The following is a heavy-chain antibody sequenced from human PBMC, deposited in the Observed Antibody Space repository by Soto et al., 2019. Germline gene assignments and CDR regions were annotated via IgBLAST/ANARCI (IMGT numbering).Heavy chain of an antibody. Sequence: QVQLQESGPGLVKPSGTLSLTCAVSGGSISSSNWWSWVRQPPGKGLEWIGEIYHSGSTNYNPSLKSRVPISVDKSKNQFSLKLSSVTAADTAVYYCAREMGRQLVRAYYYYGMDVWGQGTTVTVSS. V-gene: IGHV4-4*02. CDR1: GGSISSSNW. CDR2: IYHSGST. J-gene: IGHJ6*02. D-gene: IGHD6-13*01. CDR3: AREMGRQLVRAYYYYGMDV.